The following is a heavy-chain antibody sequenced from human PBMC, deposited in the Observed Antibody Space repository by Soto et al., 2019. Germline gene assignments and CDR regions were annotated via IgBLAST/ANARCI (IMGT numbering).Heavy chain of an antibody. J-gene: IGHJ5*02. Sequence: QLQLQESGPGLVKPSETLSLTCSVYGGSISSSSYYWGWIRQPPGKGLEWIGSIYYSGSTYYNPSLKSRVTISVDTSKNQFSLKLSSVTAADTAVHYCARHYWMNDPPADHHNWFDPWGQGTLVTVSS. D-gene: IGHD1-1*01. CDR1: GGSISSSSYY. CDR3: ARHYWMNDPPADHHNWFDP. V-gene: IGHV4-39*01. CDR2: IYYSGST.